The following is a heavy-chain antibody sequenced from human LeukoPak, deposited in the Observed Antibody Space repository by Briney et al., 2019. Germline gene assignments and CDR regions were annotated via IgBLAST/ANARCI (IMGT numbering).Heavy chain of an antibody. CDR3: ARDDSASVAGTFDY. J-gene: IGHJ4*02. CDR2: ISAYNGNT. CDR1: GYTFTNYR. Sequence: ASVPVSLQSSGYTFTNYRISWVRPAAGQGRAWMGWISAYNGNTNYAQQLQGRVTMSTDPHTSTAYMELRSLRSDDTAMYYCARDDSASVAGTFDYGGQGTLVTVSS. V-gene: IGHV1-18*01. D-gene: IGHD6-19*01.